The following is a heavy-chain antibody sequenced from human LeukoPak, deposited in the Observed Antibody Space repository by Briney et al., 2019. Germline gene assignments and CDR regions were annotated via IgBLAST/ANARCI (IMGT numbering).Heavy chain of an antibody. J-gene: IGHJ4*02. D-gene: IGHD5-24*01. Sequence: SETLSLTCAVSGGSISSGGYSWSWIRQPPGKGLEWIGYIYHSGSTYYNPSLKSRVTISVDRSKNQFSLKLSSVTAADTAVYYCARGKLGDGYNYGLDYWGQGTLVTVSS. CDR3: ARGKLGDGYNYGLDY. CDR1: GGSISSGGYS. V-gene: IGHV4-30-2*01. CDR2: IYHSGST.